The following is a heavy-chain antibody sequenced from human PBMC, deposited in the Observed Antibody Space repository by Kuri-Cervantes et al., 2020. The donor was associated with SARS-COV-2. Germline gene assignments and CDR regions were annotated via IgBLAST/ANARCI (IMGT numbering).Heavy chain of an antibody. Sequence: GGSLRLSCEVSGFLFSASAIHWVRQASGKGLEWVGFIRSKAYGGTTEYAASVKGRFTISRDDSKSIAYLQMSSLKTEDTAVYYCTSNDFWSGYYHDYWGQGTLVTVSS. V-gene: IGHV3-49*04. J-gene: IGHJ4*02. CDR1: GFLFSASA. CDR3: TSNDFWSGYYHDY. CDR2: IRSKAYGGTT. D-gene: IGHD3-3*01.